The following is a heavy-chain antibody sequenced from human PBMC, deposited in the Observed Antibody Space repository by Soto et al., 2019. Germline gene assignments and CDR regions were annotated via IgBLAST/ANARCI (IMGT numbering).Heavy chain of an antibody. CDR2: IYYSGST. CDR3: ARAWYYYDSSGYYYVQYYFDY. D-gene: IGHD3-22*01. J-gene: IGHJ4*02. Sequence: SETLSLTCTVSGGSVSSGSYYWSWIRQPPGKGLEWIGYIYYSGSTNYNPSLKSRVTISVDTSKNQFSLKLSSVTAADTAVYYCARAWYYYDSSGYYYVQYYFDYWGQGTLVTVSS. CDR1: GGSVSSGSYY. V-gene: IGHV4-61*01.